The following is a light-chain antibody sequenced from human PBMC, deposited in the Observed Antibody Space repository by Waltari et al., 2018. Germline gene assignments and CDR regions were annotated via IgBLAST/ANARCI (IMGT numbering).Light chain of an antibody. J-gene: IGKJ1*01. CDR1: LSVSRS. V-gene: IGKV3-11*01. Sequence: EIVFTQSPATLSLSPGERATLSCKASLSVSRSLAWSQQKPGQAPRRLIYDASHRATGIPARFSGSGSGTDFTLTISSLEPEDFAVYYCQQRSNWPRTFGQGTKVESK. CDR3: QQRSNWPRT. CDR2: DAS.